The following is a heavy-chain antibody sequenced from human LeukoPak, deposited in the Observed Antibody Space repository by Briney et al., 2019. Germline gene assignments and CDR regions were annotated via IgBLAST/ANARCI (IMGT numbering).Heavy chain of an antibody. CDR2: ISAYNGNT. CDR3: PRLLIQYYDFWSGYLDY. V-gene: IGHV1-18*01. D-gene: IGHD3-3*01. J-gene: IGHJ4*02. CDR1: GYTFTSYG. Sequence: ASVKVSCKASGYTFTSYGISWVRQAPGQGLEWMGWISAYNGNTNYAQKIQGRVTMTTDTSTSTAYMELRSLRSDDTAVYYCPRLLIQYYDFWSGYLDYWGQGTLVTVSS.